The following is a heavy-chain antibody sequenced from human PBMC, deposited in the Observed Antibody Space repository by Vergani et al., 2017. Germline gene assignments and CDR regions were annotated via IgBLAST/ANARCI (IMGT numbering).Heavy chain of an antibody. D-gene: IGHD2-21*01. CDR3: TKGPQHRLNVFDN. J-gene: IGHJ4*01. CDR1: GFNFNNFG. Sequence: QVQLVESGGGVVKPGGSLRLSCAASGFNFNNFGIHWVRQAPGKGLEWVAVISFDGTTKYYADSVKGRFTISRDNSKKMWYLEMNSLRNDETALYYCTKGPQHRLNVFDNWGQGTLVTGSS. CDR2: ISFDGTTK. V-gene: IGHV3-30*18.